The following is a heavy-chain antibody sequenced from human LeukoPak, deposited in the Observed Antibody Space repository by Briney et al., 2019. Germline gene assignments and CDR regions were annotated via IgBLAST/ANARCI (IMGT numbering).Heavy chain of an antibody. V-gene: IGHV1-3*01. Sequence: ASVSVSCTASGYTFTSYAMHWVRQAPGQRLEWMGWINAGNGNTKYSQKFQGRVTITRDTSASTAYMELSSLRSEDTAVYYCARGYYDSSGYFPLDYWGQGTLVTVSS. J-gene: IGHJ4*02. CDR2: INAGNGNT. CDR1: GYTFTSYA. CDR3: ARGYYDSSGYFPLDY. D-gene: IGHD3-22*01.